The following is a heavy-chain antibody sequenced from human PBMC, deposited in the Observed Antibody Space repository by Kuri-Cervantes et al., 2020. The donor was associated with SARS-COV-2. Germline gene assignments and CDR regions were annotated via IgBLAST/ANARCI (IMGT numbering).Heavy chain of an antibody. V-gene: IGHV3-48*01. D-gene: IGHD3-3*01. J-gene: IGHJ5*02. CDR1: GFTFSSYG. Sequence: GGSLRLSCAASGFTFSSYGMNWVRQAPGKGLEWVSYISSSSSTIYYADSVKGRFTISRDNAKNSLYLQMNSLRAEDTAVYYCARETNDFWSGYYPAVKGWLDPWGQGTLVTVSS. CDR3: ARETNDFWSGYYPAVKGWLDP. CDR2: ISSSSSTI.